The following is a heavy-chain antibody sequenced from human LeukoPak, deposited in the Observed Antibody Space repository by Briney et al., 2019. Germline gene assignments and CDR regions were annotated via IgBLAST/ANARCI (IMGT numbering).Heavy chain of an antibody. Sequence: GGSLRLSCAASGFTFSSYAMSWVRQAPGKGLEWVSAISGSGGSTYYADSVEGRFTISRDNSKNTLYLQMNSLRAEDTAVYYCAKGSWSLLWFGELFCYFDYWGQGTLVTVSS. CDR1: GFTFSSYA. V-gene: IGHV3-23*01. CDR3: AKGSWSLLWFGELFCYFDY. D-gene: IGHD3-10*01. CDR2: ISGSGGST. J-gene: IGHJ4*02.